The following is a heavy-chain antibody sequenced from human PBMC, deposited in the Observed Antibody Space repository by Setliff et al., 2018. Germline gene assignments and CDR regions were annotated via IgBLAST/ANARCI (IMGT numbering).Heavy chain of an antibody. CDR1: GYTFTSYA. D-gene: IGHD6-19*01. CDR3: TRGQRAWSY. V-gene: IGHV1-18*01. Sequence: ASVKVSCKASGYTFTSYAISWVRQAPGQGPEWMGWISAYNGNTNYALKLQDRVIMTADTSTNTVYLDLRSLRSDDSAMYYCTRGQRAWSYWGQGTLVTVSS. CDR2: ISAYNGNT. J-gene: IGHJ4*02.